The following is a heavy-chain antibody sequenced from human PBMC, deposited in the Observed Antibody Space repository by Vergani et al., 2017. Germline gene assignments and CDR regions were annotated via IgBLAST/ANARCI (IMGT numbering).Heavy chain of an antibody. CDR1: GGSISSSSYY. CDR2: IYYSGST. D-gene: IGHD4-17*01. J-gene: IGHJ5*02. Sequence: QLQLQESGPGLVKPSETLSLTCTVSGGSISSSSYYWGWIRQPPGKGLEWIGSIYYSGSTNYNPSLKSRVTISVDTSKNQFSLKLSSVTAADTAVYYCARLTTVTSWFDPWGQGTLVTVSS. CDR3: ARLTTVTSWFDP. V-gene: IGHV4-39*07.